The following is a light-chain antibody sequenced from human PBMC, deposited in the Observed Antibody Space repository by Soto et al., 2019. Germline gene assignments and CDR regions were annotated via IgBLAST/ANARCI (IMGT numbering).Light chain of an antibody. CDR3: QQYNSYWT. Sequence: DIQMTQSPSTLSASVGDRVTITCRASQSISSWLAWYQQKPGKAPKLLIYDASSLESGVPSRFSGSGSGTEFNLTISSLQPDDFATSCCQQYNSYWTFCQGTKVEIK. CDR2: DAS. J-gene: IGKJ1*01. V-gene: IGKV1-5*01. CDR1: QSISSW.